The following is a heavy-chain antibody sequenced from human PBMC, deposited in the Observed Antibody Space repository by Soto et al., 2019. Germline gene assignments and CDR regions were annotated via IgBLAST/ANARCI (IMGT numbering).Heavy chain of an antibody. CDR1: GFTLSSNG. J-gene: IGHJ4*02. CDR2: IWYDGSDK. V-gene: IGHV3-33*01. Sequence: PGGSLRLSCAASGFTLSSNGMHWVRQAPGKGVEWVAFIWYDGSDKYYADSVKGRFTISRDNAKYSLYLQMDSLRADDTAVYYCARDSNTAPRSSDYWGPGALVTVSS. CDR3: ARDSNTAPRSSDY. D-gene: IGHD5-18*01.